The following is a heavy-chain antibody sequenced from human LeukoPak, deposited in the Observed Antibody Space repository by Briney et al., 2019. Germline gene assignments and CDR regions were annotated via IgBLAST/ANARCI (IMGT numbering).Heavy chain of an antibody. D-gene: IGHD6-13*01. J-gene: IGHJ4*02. Sequence: ASVKVSCKASGYAFTRNGISWVRQAPGQGLEWMGWISGYHGNTNYAQNLHDRVTMTTESSTSTAYMELRSLRSDDTAVYYYATTWGSSSWSHFEYWGLGTLVTVSS. CDR3: ATTWGSSSWSHFEY. CDR1: GYAFTRNG. CDR2: ISGYHGNT. V-gene: IGHV1-18*01.